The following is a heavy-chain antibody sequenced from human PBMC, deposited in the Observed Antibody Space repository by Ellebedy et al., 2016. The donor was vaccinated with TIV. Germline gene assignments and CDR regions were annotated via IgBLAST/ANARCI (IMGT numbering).Heavy chain of an antibody. Sequence: GESLKISCAVSGFTVRSKYMNWVRPAPGKGLEWGSMIYSTGDTYYADSVKGRFTVSRDNSQNTLYLQMTSLRVNDTAVYYCAADPDGVYGDTSAYWGRGTLVTVSS. D-gene: IGHD4-17*01. J-gene: IGHJ4*02. V-gene: IGHV3-53*01. CDR1: GFTVRSKY. CDR2: IYSTGDT. CDR3: AADPDGVYGDTSAY.